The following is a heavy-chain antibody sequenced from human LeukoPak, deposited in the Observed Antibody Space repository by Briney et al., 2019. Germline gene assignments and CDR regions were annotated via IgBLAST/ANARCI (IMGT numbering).Heavy chain of an antibody. V-gene: IGHV6-1*01. CDR2: TYSRSKWYN. CDR1: GDSVSSNSVA. Sequence: SQTLSLTCALSGDSVSSNSVAWNWLRPSPSRGLEWLGRTYSRSKWYNDYAVSVKSRITINPDTSKNQFSLQLNSVTPEDTAVYFCARVDDGAFDYWGQGTLVTVSS. J-gene: IGHJ4*02. D-gene: IGHD1-1*01. CDR3: ARVDDGAFDY.